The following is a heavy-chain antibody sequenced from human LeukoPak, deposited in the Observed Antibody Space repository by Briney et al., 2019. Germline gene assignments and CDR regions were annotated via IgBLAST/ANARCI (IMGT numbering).Heavy chain of an antibody. CDR1: GFTFDDYA. CDR3: AKVETIFGVVTEDY. J-gene: IGHJ4*02. CDR2: ISGDGGST. V-gene: IGHV3-43*02. Sequence: SGGSLRLSCAASGFTFDDYAMHWVRQAPGKGLEWVSLISGDGGSTYYADSVKGRFTISGDNSKNSLYLQMNSLRTEDTALYYCAKVETIFGVVTEDYWGQGTLVTVSS. D-gene: IGHD3-3*01.